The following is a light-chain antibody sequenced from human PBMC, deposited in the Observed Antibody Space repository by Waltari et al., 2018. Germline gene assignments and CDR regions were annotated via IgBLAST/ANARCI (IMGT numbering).Light chain of an antibody. CDR1: QSITTY. Sequence: DIQLTQSPSSLSASVGDRVTITCRASQSITTYLNWYQQKPGKPPKRLIYGAASLQSGGPSRFSGSGSGTDFTLTISSLLPEDFATYYCQQSYRAPPLTFGGGTKVEIK. V-gene: IGKV1-39*01. J-gene: IGKJ4*01. CDR2: GAA. CDR3: QQSYRAPPLT.